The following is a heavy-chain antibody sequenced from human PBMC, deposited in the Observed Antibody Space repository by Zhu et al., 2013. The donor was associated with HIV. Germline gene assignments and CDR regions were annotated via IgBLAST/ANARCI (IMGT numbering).Heavy chain of an antibody. V-gene: IGHV1-8*02. J-gene: IGHJ5*02. Sequence: QVQLVQSGAEVKKPGASVKVSCKASGYTFTSYDINWVRQATGQGLEWMGWMNPHSGHTGYAQKFQGRVTMTRDTSISTAYMELGSLRSKDTAVYYCAKVDCSGGRCSKEPNWFDPWGQGTLVTVSS. CDR3: AKVDCSGGRCSKEPNWFDP. CDR1: GYTFTSYD. D-gene: IGHD2-15*01. CDR2: MNPHSGHT.